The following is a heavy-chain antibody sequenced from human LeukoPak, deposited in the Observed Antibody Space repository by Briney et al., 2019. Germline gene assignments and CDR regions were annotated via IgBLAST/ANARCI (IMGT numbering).Heavy chain of an antibody. CDR1: GFTFDDYG. V-gene: IGHV3-20*04. CDR2: INWNGGST. CDR3: AREGDSSGWFDFDY. D-gene: IGHD6-19*01. Sequence: TGGSLRLSCAASGFTFDDYGMSWVRHAPGKGLEWVSGINWNGGSTGYADSVKGRFTISRDNAKNSLYLQMNSLRAEDTALYYCAREGDSSGWFDFDYWGQGTLVTVSS. J-gene: IGHJ4*02.